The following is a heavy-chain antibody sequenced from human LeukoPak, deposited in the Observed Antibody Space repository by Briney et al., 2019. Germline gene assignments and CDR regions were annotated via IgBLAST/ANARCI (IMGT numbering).Heavy chain of an antibody. D-gene: IGHD6-6*01. V-gene: IGHV4-61*02. J-gene: IGHJ5*02. CDR1: GASISSGNYY. CDR3: ARGDRIAARPGNQYNWFDP. Sequence: SETLSLTCTVSGASISSGNYYWSWIRQPAGKGLEWIGRIYTSGSTNYNPSLKSRVTMSVDTSKNQFSLKLSSVTAADTAVYYCARGDRIAARPGNQYNWFDPWGQGTLVTVSS. CDR2: IYTSGST.